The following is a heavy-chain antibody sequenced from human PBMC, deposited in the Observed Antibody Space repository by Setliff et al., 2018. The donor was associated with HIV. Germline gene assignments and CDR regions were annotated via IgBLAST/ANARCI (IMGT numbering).Heavy chain of an antibody. CDR2: INWNGRST. J-gene: IGHJ4*02. V-gene: IGHV3-20*04. CDR1: GFTFDDYG. Sequence: GGSLRLSCEASGFTFDDYGMNWVRQAPGKGLKWVSGINWNGRSTGDADFVKGRFTISRDNAKNSVYLQMHSLRVEDTAVYYCAAVPWGHSSLIIDHWGQGTPVTVSS. CDR3: AAVPWGHSSLIIDH. D-gene: IGHD3-16*01.